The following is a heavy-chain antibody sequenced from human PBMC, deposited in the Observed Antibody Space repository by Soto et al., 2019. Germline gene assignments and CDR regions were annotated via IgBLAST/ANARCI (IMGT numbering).Heavy chain of an antibody. Sequence: PSETLSLTCAVSGGSVSSGGYSWSWIRQPPGKGLEWIGYIYHSGSTYYNPSLKSRVTISVDRSKNQFSLKLSSVTAADTAVYYCARGGVPAAPGDAFDIWGQGTMVTVSS. D-gene: IGHD2-2*01. J-gene: IGHJ3*02. CDR2: IYHSGST. CDR1: GGSVSSGGYS. V-gene: IGHV4-30-2*01. CDR3: ARGGVPAAPGDAFDI.